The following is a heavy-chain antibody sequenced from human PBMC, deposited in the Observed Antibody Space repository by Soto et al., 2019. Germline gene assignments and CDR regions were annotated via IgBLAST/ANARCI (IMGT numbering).Heavy chain of an antibody. CDR3: ARAEYCSSWSPYYYYYGMDV. CDR2: VSYDGTKE. D-gene: IGHD6-13*01. J-gene: IGHJ6*02. Sequence: GGPMRLSCAVSGFTFDSYPMHWVRKDPGKGLEWVAVVSYDGTKEYYADSVKGRFTISRDNSKSTLSLQMNSLRADDTAVYYCARAEYCSSWSPYYYYYGMDVWGQGTTVTVSS. CDR1: GFTFDSYP. V-gene: IGHV3-30*14.